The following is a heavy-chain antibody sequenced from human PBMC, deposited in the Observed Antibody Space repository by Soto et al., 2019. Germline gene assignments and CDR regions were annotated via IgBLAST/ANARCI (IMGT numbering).Heavy chain of an antibody. J-gene: IGHJ4*02. D-gene: IGHD2-2*01. V-gene: IGHV4-34*01. CDR3: ARGPYADY. CDR2: INHSGGT. CDR1: GGSFSGYY. Sequence: PSETLSLTCAVYGGSFSGYYWSWIRQPPGKGLEWIGGINHSGGTNYNPSLKSRVTISVDTSKNQFSLKLSSVTAADTAVYYCARGPYADYWGQGTLVTVSS.